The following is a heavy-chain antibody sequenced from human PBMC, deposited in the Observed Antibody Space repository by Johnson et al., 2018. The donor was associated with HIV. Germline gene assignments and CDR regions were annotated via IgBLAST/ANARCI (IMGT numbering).Heavy chain of an antibody. CDR3: ARWGVGSSWNHDACDI. V-gene: IGHV3-73*01. CDR1: GFTFSGSA. Sequence: VQLVESGGGVVRPGGSLRLSCAASGFTFSGSAMHWVRQASGKGLEWVGRIRSKANSYATAYAASVKGRFTISRDDSKNTAYLQMNSLKTEDTAVYYCARWGVGSSWNHDACDIWGQGTMVTVSS. D-gene: IGHD6-13*01. J-gene: IGHJ3*02. CDR2: IRSKANSYAT.